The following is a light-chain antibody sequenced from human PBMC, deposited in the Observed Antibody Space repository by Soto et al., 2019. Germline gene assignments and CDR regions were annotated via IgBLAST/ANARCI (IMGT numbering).Light chain of an antibody. CDR1: QSVSSSY. Sequence: EIVLTHSPGTLSLSPWERATLSCRASQSVSSSYLAWYQQKPGQAPRLLIYGASSRATGIPDRFSGSGSGTDFTLTISRLEPEDFAVYYCQQYGSSPYTFGQGTKVDIK. CDR2: GAS. CDR3: QQYGSSPYT. J-gene: IGKJ1*01. V-gene: IGKV3-20*01.